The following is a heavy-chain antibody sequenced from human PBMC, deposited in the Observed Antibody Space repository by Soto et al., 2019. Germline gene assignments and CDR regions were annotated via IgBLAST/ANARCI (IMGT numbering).Heavy chain of an antibody. CDR3: ANDVTATTNY. CDR2: ITGIGGTT. D-gene: IGHD2-21*02. CDR1: GFTFSSYA. J-gene: IGHJ4*02. Sequence: VQLVESGGGLVQPGGSLRLSCAASGFTFSSYAMSWVRQAPGKGLQWVSTITGIGGTTYYADSVKGRFTISRDNSKNTLYLQMNRLRAEDTAVYYCANDVTATTNYWGQGTLVTVSS. V-gene: IGHV3-23*04.